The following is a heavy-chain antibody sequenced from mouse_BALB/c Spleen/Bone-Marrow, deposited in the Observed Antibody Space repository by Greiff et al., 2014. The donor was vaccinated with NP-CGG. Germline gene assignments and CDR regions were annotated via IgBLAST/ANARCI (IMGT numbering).Heavy chain of an antibody. CDR2: ISNGGGST. D-gene: IGHD1-1*01. Sequence: DVKLVESGGGLVQPGGSLKLSCATSGFSFSDYYMYWIRQTPEKRLEWVAYISNGGGSTYHPDTVKGRFTISRDNAKNTLYLQMSRLKSEDTAMYYCARLGDYSYFDYWGQGTTLTVSS. V-gene: IGHV5-12*02. CDR1: GFSFSDYY. CDR3: ARLGDYSYFDY. J-gene: IGHJ2*01.